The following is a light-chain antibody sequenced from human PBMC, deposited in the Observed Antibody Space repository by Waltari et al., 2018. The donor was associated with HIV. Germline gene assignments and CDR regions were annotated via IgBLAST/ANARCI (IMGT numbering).Light chain of an antibody. J-gene: IGLJ2*01. CDR2: SNN. V-gene: IGLV1-44*01. CDR1: NSNIGSNT. CDR3: AAWDDSLNSVI. Sequence: QSVLTQPPSASGTPGQRVTISCSGSNSNIGSNTVNWYQQVPGTAPKLLIYSNNQRSSGVPDRFSGSKSGTSASLAISWLQSDDESDYYCAAWDDSLNSVIFGGGTKLTVL.